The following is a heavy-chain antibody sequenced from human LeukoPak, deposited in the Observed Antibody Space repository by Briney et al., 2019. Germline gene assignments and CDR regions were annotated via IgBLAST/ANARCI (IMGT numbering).Heavy chain of an antibody. J-gene: IGHJ4*02. D-gene: IGHD3-3*01. CDR2: ISSSSSYI. CDR3: ARTPYDFWSGYYSLDY. Sequence: GGSLRLSCAASGFTFSSYSMNWVRQAPGKGLEWVSYISSSSSYIYYADSVKGRFTISRDNAKNSLYLQMNSLRAEDTAVYYCARTPYDFWSGYYSLDYWGQGTLVTVSS. V-gene: IGHV3-21*05. CDR1: GFTFSSYS.